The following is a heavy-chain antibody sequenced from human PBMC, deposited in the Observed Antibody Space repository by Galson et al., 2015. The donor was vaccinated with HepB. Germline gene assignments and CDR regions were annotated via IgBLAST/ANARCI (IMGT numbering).Heavy chain of an antibody. CDR2: IRSKANSYAT. V-gene: IGHV3-73*01. Sequence: SLRLSCAASGFTFSGSAMHWVRQASGKGLEWVGRIRSKANSYATAYAASVKGRFTISRDDSKNTAYLQMNSLKTEDTAVYYCTRPNYGDYGVDYWGQGTLVTVSS. J-gene: IGHJ4*02. CDR3: TRPNYGDYGVDY. D-gene: IGHD4-17*01. CDR1: GFTFSGSA.